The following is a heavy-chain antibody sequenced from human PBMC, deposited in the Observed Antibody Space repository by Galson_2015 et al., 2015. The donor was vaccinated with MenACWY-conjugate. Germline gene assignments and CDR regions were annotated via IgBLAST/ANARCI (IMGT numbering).Heavy chain of an antibody. CDR2: ISSLSSYM. CDR3: ARDHTGTKLFGVGGFDF. CDR1: GFTFRSYG. D-gene: IGHD3-3*01. V-gene: IGHV3-21*01. Sequence: SLRLSCAASGFTFRSYGMNWVRQAPGKGLEWVASISSLSSYMYYGDSVKGRFTIPRDNARNSLFLQMNSLRAEDTAIYYCARDHTGTKLFGVGGFDFWGQGTLVTVSS. J-gene: IGHJ4*02.